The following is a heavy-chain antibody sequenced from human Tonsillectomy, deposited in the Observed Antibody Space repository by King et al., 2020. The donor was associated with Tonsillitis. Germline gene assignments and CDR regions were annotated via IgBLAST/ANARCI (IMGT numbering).Heavy chain of an antibody. CDR3: ARDWKFMGLDY. J-gene: IGHJ4*02. D-gene: IGHD1-1*01. CDR2: INTISRSI. V-gene: IGHV3-48*02. CDR1: GFTFSSYI. Sequence: VQLVESGGGLVQSGGSLRLACAASGFTFSSYIMNWVRQAPGKGLEWVSFINTISRSIYYVDSVKGRFTISRENAKNSLYLQMDSLRDEDTAVYYCARDWKFMGLDYWGQGALVTVSS.